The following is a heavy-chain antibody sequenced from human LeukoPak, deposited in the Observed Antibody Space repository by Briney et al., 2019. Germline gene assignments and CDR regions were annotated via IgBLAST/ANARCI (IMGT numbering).Heavy chain of an antibody. V-gene: IGHV3-66*02. CDR3: ARGNWHCSSISCYGSNWFDP. CDR2: IYSSGTT. J-gene: IGHJ5*02. CDR1: GFTVSTNY. Sequence: GGSLRLSCAASGFTVSTNYMSWVRQAPGKGLEWVSFIYSSGTTYYTDSVKGRFTISRDNSKDTLYLQMNSLRAEDTAVYYCARGNWHCSSISCYGSNWFDPWGQGTLVTVSS. D-gene: IGHD2-2*01.